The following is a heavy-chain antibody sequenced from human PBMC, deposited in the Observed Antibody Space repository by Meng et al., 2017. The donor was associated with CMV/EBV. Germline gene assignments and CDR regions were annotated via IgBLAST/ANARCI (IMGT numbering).Heavy chain of an antibody. V-gene: IGHV4-39*06. J-gene: IGHJ5*02. D-gene: IGHD2-8*01. CDR1: GCSVSSSGYY. CDR3: ARAIVLMVYAENWFDP. Sequence: RLPLHESGPGLVKPSEPVPLTGTSPGCSVSSSGYYWGWNRQPPGKGLEWIGSIYYRGSTHYHPSLKRRVTISVDTSKNQFSLKLISVTAADTAVYYCARAIVLMVYAENWFDPWGQGTLVTVSS. CDR2: IYYRGST.